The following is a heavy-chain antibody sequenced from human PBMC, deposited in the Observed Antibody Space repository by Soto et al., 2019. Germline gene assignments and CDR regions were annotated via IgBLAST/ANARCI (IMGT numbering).Heavy chain of an antibody. J-gene: IGHJ6*02. V-gene: IGHV2-70*01. CDR3: ARLMTTVTTWHGREV. CDR2: IDWDDDK. CDR1: AFSLSTSGMC. D-gene: IGHD4-17*01. Sequence: SGPTLVNPTHTLTLTCTFSAFSLSTSGMCVSWIRQPPGKALEWLALIDWDDDKYYSTSLKTRLTISKDTSKNQVVLTMTNMYPVDTATYYCARLMTTVTTWHGREVWGQRTTLSASS.